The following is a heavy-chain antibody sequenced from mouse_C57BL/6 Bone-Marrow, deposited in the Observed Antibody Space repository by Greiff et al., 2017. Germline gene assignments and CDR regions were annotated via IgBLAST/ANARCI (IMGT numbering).Heavy chain of an antibody. CDR2: FYPGSGSI. Sequence: VKLMESGAELVKPGASVKLSCKASGYTFTEYTIHWVKQRSGQGLEWIGWFYPGSGSIKYNEKFKDKATLTADKSSSTVYMELSRLTSEDSAVYFCARHGVYYDYDRRAYFDYWGQGTTLTVSS. CDR3: ARHGVYYDYDRRAYFDY. D-gene: IGHD2-4*01. J-gene: IGHJ2*01. V-gene: IGHV1-62-2*01. CDR1: GYTFTEYT.